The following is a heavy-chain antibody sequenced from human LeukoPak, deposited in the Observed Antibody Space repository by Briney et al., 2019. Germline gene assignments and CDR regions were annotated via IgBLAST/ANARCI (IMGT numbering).Heavy chain of an antibody. CDR2: IYPGDSDT. J-gene: IGHJ4*02. CDR3: AIRAYSYEYFDF. CDR1: GYTFTNSW. V-gene: IGHV5-51*01. Sequence: GESLKISCKGSGYTFTNSWIGWMRQTPGKGLEWMGSIYPGDSDTRYNPSFQGQVTISVDKSISTAYLQWSSLKASNAAMYYCAIRAYSYEYFDFWGQGTLVTVSS. D-gene: IGHD5-18*01.